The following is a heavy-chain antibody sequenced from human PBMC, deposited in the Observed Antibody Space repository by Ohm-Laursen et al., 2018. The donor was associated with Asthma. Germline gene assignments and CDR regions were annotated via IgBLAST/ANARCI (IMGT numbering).Heavy chain of an antibody. CDR2: IWYDGSNK. V-gene: IGHV3-33*08. CDR3: ARDDYAGFDY. J-gene: IGHJ4*02. Sequence: SLRLSCAATGYTFSRYSIHWVRQIPGKGLEWVAVIWYDGSNKYYADSVKGRFTISRDNSKNTLYLQMNSLRAEDTAVYYCARDDYAGFDYWGQGTLVTVSS. D-gene: IGHD4-17*01. CDR1: GYTFSRYS.